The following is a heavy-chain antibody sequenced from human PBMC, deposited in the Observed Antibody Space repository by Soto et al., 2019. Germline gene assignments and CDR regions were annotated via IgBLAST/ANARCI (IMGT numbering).Heavy chain of an antibody. J-gene: IGHJ5*02. Sequence: QVQLVQSGAEVKKPGASVKVSCKVSGYTLTELSMHWVRQAPGKGLEWMGGLDPEDGETIYAQKFQGRVTMTEDTSTDTAYMELSSLRSEDTAVYYWATDRVFGVVTTTSNWFDPWGQGTLVTVSS. CDR1: GYTLTELS. CDR3: ATDRVFGVVTTTSNWFDP. V-gene: IGHV1-24*01. CDR2: LDPEDGET. D-gene: IGHD3-3*01.